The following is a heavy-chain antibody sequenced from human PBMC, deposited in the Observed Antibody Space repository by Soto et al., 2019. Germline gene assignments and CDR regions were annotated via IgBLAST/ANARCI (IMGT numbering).Heavy chain of an antibody. Sequence: PSETLALTCTVSGGSISSGGYYWSWIRQHPGKGLEWIGYIYYSVSTYYNPSLKSRVTISVDTSKNQFSLKLSSVTAADTVVYYCARKGAGADTRRFDFWGQGTPVTGSS. J-gene: IGHJ5*01. CDR3: ARKGAGADTRRFDF. CDR1: GGSISSGGYY. D-gene: IGHD6-19*01. V-gene: IGHV4-31*03. CDR2: IYYSVST.